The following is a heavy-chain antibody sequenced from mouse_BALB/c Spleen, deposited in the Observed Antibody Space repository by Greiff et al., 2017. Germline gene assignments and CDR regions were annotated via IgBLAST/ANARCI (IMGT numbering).Heavy chain of an antibody. CDR3: ARSPFAY. V-gene: IGHV1S29*02. CDR1: GYTFTDYN. Sequence: EVQLQQSGPELVKPGASVKISCTASGYTFTDYNMHWVKQSHGKSLEWIGYIYPYNGGTGYNQKFKSKATLTVDNSSSTAYMELRSLTSEDSAVYYCARSPFAYWGQGTLVTVSA. J-gene: IGHJ3*01. CDR2: IYPYNGGT.